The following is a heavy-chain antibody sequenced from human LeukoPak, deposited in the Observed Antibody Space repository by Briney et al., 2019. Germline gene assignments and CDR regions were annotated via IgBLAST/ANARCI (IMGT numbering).Heavy chain of an antibody. J-gene: IGHJ4*02. Sequence: ASVKVSCKASGGTFSSYAISWVRQAPGQGLEWMGRIIPILGIANYAQKFQGRVTITADKSTSTAYMELSSLRSEDTAVYYCAREKIAAAVHFDYWGQGTLVTVSS. D-gene: IGHD6-13*01. V-gene: IGHV1-69*04. CDR3: AREKIAAAVHFDY. CDR1: GGTFSSYA. CDR2: IIPILGIA.